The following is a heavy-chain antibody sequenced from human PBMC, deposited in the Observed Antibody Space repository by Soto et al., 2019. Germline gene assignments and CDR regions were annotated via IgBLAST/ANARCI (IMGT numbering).Heavy chain of an antibody. CDR1: GYSFIANA. Sequence: QVQLVQSAADVKKPGASVKVSCTTSGYSFIANAVHWVRQAPGQGLEWMGWINADNGNTKYSRKIQGRLTISRDTSASTVYMELTGLTSEDTAVYFCARDDVGSALPYWRQGTLITVSS. V-gene: IGHV1-3*01. CDR3: ARDDVGSALPY. J-gene: IGHJ4*02. D-gene: IGHD6-19*01. CDR2: INADNGNT.